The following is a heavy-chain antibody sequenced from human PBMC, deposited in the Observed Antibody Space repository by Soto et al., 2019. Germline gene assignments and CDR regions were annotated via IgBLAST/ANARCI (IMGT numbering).Heavy chain of an antibody. V-gene: IGHV4-4*07. J-gene: IGHJ2*01. CDR1: GASISSFN. Sequence: SETLCLTCSVSGASISSFNWNWVRQPAGKGREWVGRLNIAGTINYNPSLKSRITMSMDTSKNQISLHLRSVTAADTAIYYFARDRGKYTSSWFWYFSHWGHGTLVTVSS. CDR2: LNIAGTI. D-gene: IGHD6-13*01. CDR3: ARDRGKYTSSWFWYFSH.